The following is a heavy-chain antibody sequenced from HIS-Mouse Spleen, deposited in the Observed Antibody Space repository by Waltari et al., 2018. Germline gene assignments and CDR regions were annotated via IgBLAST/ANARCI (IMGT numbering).Heavy chain of an antibody. D-gene: IGHD6-13*01. CDR3: AREIPYSSSWYDWYFDL. J-gene: IGHJ2*01. CDR2: IYYSGST. Sequence: QLQLQESGPGLGKPSETLSLTCTVSGGSISSSSYYLGGIRQPPGKGLEWIGSIYYSGSTYYNPSLKSRVTISVDTSKNQFSLKLSSVTAADTAVYYCAREIPYSSSWYDWYFDLWGRGTLVTVSS. V-gene: IGHV4-39*07. CDR1: GGSISSSSYY.